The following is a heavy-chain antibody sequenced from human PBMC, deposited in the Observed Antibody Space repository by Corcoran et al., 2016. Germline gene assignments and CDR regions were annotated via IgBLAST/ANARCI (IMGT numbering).Heavy chain of an antibody. J-gene: IGHJ4*02. Sequence: QMQLVQSGAEVKKPGSSVKVSCKASGGTFSSYAISWVRQAPGQGLEWMGGIIPIFGTANYAQQFQGRVTITADESTSTAYMELSSLRSEDTAVYYCARGLVGATIGDLGYWGQGTLVTVSS. CDR3: ARGLVGATIGDLGY. CDR1: GGTFSSYA. V-gene: IGHV1-69*01. CDR2: IIPIFGTA. D-gene: IGHD1-26*01.